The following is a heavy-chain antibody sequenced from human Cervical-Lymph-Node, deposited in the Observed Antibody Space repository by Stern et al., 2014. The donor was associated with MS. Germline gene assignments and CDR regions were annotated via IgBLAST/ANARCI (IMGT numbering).Heavy chain of an antibody. CDR2: ISPSDGST. V-gene: IGHV1-46*04. CDR1: GYTFTSYY. J-gene: IGHJ4*02. D-gene: IGHD4-17*01. CDR3: ARSTVKGFDH. Sequence: QVQLVESGAEVKKPGASVKVSCKASGYTFTSYYMHWVRQAPGQGLEWMGMISPSDGSTTYTQKLQDRVIMTRATSTPAVPIALSGLTSEDAAVYYSARSTVKGFDHWGQGTLVTVSS.